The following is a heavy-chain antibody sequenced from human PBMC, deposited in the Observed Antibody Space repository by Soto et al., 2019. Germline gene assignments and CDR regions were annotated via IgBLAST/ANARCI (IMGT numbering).Heavy chain of an antibody. CDR2: FIPIFDSA. J-gene: IGHJ4*02. Sequence: QVQLVQSGAEVKKPGSSVNLSCKASGGNFKNYALSWVRQAPGQGLEWMGSFIPIFDSATYAADFQGRLTITADESATTAFMEMTRLAYTDTAIYYCARLSVAPWTDWGQGTLVTVSS. D-gene: IGHD6-19*01. V-gene: IGHV1-69*01. CDR1: GGNFKNYA. CDR3: ARLSVAPWTD.